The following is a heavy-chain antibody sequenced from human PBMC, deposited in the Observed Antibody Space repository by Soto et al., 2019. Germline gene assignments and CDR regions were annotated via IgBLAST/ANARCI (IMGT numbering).Heavy chain of an antibody. J-gene: IGHJ4*02. V-gene: IGHV3-74*01. CDR1: GFTFTNYW. CDR2: IDGVGTGT. CDR3: TTVFEY. Sequence: EVQLVQSGGGSVQPGGSLRLSCAASGFTFTNYWMHWVRQVPGKGLVWVSRIDGVGTGTSYSDSVRGRFTISRDNAENTLYLKMNSLRAEDTAVYSCTTVFEYWGQGTLVTVSS.